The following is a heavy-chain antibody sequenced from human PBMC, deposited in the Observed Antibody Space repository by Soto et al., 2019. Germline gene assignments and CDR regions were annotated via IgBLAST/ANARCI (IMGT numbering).Heavy chain of an antibody. CDR3: ARAHSRYYDYVWGSYYFDY. CDR1: GYTFTGYY. V-gene: IGHV1-2*02. J-gene: IGHJ4*02. D-gene: IGHD3-16*01. Sequence: QVQLVQSGAEVKKPGASVKVSCKASGYTFTGYYMHWVRQAPGQGLEWMGWINPNSGGTNYAQKFQGGVTMTRDTSISTAYMELSRLRSDDTAVYYCARAHSRYYDYVWGSYYFDYWGQGTLVTVSS. CDR2: INPNSGGT.